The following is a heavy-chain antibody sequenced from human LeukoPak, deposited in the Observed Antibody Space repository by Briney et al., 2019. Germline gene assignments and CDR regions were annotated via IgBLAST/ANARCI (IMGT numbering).Heavy chain of an antibody. J-gene: IGHJ6*03. D-gene: IGHD6-13*01. CDR3: ARVVGLTGYSSSWYSGYYYYMDV. V-gene: IGHV1-18*01. CDR1: GYTFTSYG. CDR2: ISGYNGNT. Sequence: ASVKVSCKASGYTFTSYGISWVRQAPGQGLEWMGWISGYNGNTNYAQNLQGRVTMTTDTSTSTVYMELSSLRSEDTAVYYCARVVGLTGYSSSWYSGYYYYMDVWGKGTTVTVSS.